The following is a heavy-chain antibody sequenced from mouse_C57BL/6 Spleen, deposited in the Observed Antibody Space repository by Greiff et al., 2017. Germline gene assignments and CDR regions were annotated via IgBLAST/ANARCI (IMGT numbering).Heavy chain of an antibody. CDR1: GYTFTDYN. Sequence: VVEPGASVKMSCKASGYTFTDYNMHWVKQSHGKSLEWIGYINPNNGGTSYNQKFKGKATLTVNKSSSTAYMELRSLTSEDSAVYYCADGRGFAYWGQGTLVTVSA. CDR3: ADGRGFAY. V-gene: IGHV1-22*01. J-gene: IGHJ3*01. CDR2: INPNNGGT.